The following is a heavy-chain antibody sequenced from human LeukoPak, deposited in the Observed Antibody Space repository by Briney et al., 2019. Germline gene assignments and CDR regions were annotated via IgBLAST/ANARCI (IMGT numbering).Heavy chain of an antibody. Sequence: QAGGSLRLSCAASGFSFSSYSMHWVRQAPGKGLEWVAVISYDGSNKYYADSVKGRFTISRDKSKNTLYLQMNSLRAEDTAVYYCARVVWGQLTYYFDYWGQGTLVTVSS. D-gene: IGHD3-16*01. V-gene: IGHV3-30*03. CDR1: GFSFSSYS. J-gene: IGHJ4*02. CDR2: ISYDGSNK. CDR3: ARVVWGQLTYYFDY.